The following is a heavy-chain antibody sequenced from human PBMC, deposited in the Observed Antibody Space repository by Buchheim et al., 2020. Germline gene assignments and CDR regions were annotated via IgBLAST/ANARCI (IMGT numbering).Heavy chain of an antibody. V-gene: IGHV4-4*02. CDR2: IDHSGFT. Sequence: QVQLQESGPGLVKPSGTLSLTCAVSGDSVSNGNWWNWVRQPPGKGLEWIGEIDHSGFTKYNQSLKSRVTIELDKPKNQFSLKLTSVTAADTAVYYCARDSGYRSEYWGQGTL. CDR3: ARDSGYRSEY. D-gene: IGHD5-18*01. J-gene: IGHJ4*02. CDR1: GDSVSNGNW.